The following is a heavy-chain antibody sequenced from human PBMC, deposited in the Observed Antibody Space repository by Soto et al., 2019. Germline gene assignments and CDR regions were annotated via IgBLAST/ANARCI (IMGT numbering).Heavy chain of an antibody. CDR2: INHSGST. Sequence: LETLSLTCAVYGGSFSGYYWSWIRQPPGKGLEWIGEINHSGSTNYNPSLKSRVTISVDTSKNQFSLKLSSVTAADTAVYYCARVRRAYYYDSSGYYPYNWFDPWGQGTLVTSPQ. D-gene: IGHD3-22*01. J-gene: IGHJ5*02. V-gene: IGHV4-34*01. CDR1: GGSFSGYY. CDR3: ARVRRAYYYDSSGYYPYNWFDP.